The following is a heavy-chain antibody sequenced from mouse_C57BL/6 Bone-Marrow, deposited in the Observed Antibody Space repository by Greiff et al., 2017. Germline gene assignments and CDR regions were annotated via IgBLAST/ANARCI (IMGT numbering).Heavy chain of an antibody. D-gene: IGHD1-2*01. Sequence: QVQLQQPGTELVMPGASVTLSCKASGYTFTSYWMHWVKQRPGQGLEWIGEIDPSASYTNYNQKFKGKSTLTVDKSSSTAYMQLSSLTSEDSAVYYCAPLLPTGFDYWGQGTTLTVSS. J-gene: IGHJ2*01. CDR3: APLLPTGFDY. CDR2: IDPSASYT. CDR1: GYTFTSYW. V-gene: IGHV1-69*01.